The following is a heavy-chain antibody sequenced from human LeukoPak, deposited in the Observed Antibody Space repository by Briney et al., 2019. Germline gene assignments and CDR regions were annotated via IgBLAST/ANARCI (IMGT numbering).Heavy chain of an antibody. Sequence: SETLSLTCAVSGGSISSSNWWSWVRQPPGKGLEWIGEIYHSGSTNYDPSLKSRVTISVDKSKNQFSLKLSSVTAADTAVYYCAREIMIADNWFDPWGQGTLVTVSS. CDR1: GGSISSSNW. V-gene: IGHV4-4*02. CDR3: AREIMIADNWFDP. D-gene: IGHD3-16*01. CDR2: IYHSGST. J-gene: IGHJ5*02.